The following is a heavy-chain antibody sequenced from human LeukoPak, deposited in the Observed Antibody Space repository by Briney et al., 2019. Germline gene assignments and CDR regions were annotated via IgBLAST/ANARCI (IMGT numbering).Heavy chain of an antibody. V-gene: IGHV1-69*02. J-gene: IGHJ3*02. CDR2: IIPILGIA. D-gene: IGHD4-11*01. CDR1: GGTFSSYT. Sequence: SVKVSCKASGGTFSSYTISWVRQAPGQGLERMGRIIPILGIANYAQKFQGRVTITADKSTSTAYMELSSLRSEDTAVYYCASQVQYQTAFDIWGQGTMVTVSS. CDR3: ASQVQYQTAFDI.